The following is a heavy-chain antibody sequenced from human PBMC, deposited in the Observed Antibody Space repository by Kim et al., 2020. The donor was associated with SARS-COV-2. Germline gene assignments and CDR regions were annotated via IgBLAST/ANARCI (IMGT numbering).Heavy chain of an antibody. V-gene: IGHV4-59*01. CDR3: ARDQYSSSWYSRWFDP. J-gene: IGHJ5*02. D-gene: IGHD6-13*01. CDR2: IYNSGRT. Sequence: SETLSLTCTVSGGSISSYYWSWIRQPPGKGLEWIGYIYNSGRTNYIPSLKSRVTTSVDTSKNQFSLKLSSVTAADTAVYYCARDQYSSSWYSRWFDPWGPGTPVTVSS. CDR1: GGSISSYY.